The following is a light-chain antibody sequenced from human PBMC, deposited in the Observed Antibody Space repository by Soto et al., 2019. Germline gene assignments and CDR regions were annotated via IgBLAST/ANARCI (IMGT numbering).Light chain of an antibody. CDR1: SSDVGGSNY. V-gene: IGLV2-14*03. Sequence: QSALTQPASVSGSPGQSITISCTGTSSDVGGSNYVSWYQQHQGKAPKLIIFDVSHRPPGFSNRFAGSKSGNTASLTISGLQAEDEADYYCSSYTSSSTYVFGTGTKLTFL. CDR2: DVS. J-gene: IGLJ1*01. CDR3: SSYTSSSTYV.